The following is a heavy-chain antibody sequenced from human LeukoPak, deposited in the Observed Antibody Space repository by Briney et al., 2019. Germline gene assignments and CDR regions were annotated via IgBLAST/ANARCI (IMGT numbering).Heavy chain of an antibody. CDR3: ARNIAAAGTYTDDY. D-gene: IGHD6-13*01. CDR2: ISSSSSYI. CDR1: GFTFSSYS. V-gene: IGHV3-21*01. J-gene: IGHJ4*02. Sequence: PGGSLRLSRAASGFTFSSYSMNWVRQAPGKGLEWVSSISSSSSYIYYADSVKGRFTISRDNAKNSLYLQMNSLRAEDTAVYYCARNIAAAGTYTDDYWGQGTLVTVSS.